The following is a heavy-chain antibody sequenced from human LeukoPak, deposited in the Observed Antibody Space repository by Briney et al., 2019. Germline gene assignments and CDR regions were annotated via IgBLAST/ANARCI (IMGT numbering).Heavy chain of an antibody. V-gene: IGHV4-61*01. D-gene: IGHD5-18*01. J-gene: IGHJ4*02. CDR3: ARENGYRYDY. Sequence: SETLSLTCTVSGGSISSGNYYWNWIRQPPGKGLEWIGSIYYSGSTNYNPSLKSRVTISVDTSKNQFSLKLSSVTAADTALYYCARENGYRYDYWGQGTLVTVSS. CDR1: GGSISSGNYY. CDR2: IYYSGST.